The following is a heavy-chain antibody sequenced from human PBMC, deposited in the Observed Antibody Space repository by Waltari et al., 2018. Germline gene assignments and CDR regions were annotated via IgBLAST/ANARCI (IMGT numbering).Heavy chain of an antibody. CDR2: INHSGST. Sequence: QVQLQQWGAGLLKPSETLSLTCAVYGGSFSGYYWSWIRQPPGKGLEWIGEINHSGSTNSNPSLKSRVTISVDTSKNQFSLKLSSVTAADTAVYYCARRGRVFGVAASYYYYYMDVWGKGTTVTISS. V-gene: IGHV4-34*01. J-gene: IGHJ6*03. D-gene: IGHD3-3*01. CDR3: ARRGRVFGVAASYYYYYMDV. CDR1: GGSFSGYY.